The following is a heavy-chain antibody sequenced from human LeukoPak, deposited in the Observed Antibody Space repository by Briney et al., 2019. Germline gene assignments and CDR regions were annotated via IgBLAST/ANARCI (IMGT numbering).Heavy chain of an antibody. V-gene: IGHV3-30*04. D-gene: IGHD6-13*01. CDR1: GFTFSSYA. Sequence: PAGSLRLSCAASGFTFSSYAMHWVRQGPGKGLEGVAGISYDGSNKYYADSVKGRFTIYRDNSKNTLYLQMNSLRAEDTAVYYCARVGGSSTWYWGNYYYYYMDVWGKGTTVTVSS. CDR2: ISYDGSNK. J-gene: IGHJ6*03. CDR3: ARVGGSSTWYWGNYYYYYMDV.